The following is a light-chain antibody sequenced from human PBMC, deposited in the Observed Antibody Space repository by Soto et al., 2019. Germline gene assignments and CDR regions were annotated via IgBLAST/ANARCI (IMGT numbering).Light chain of an antibody. CDR3: SSYTSSSTVV. J-gene: IGLJ2*01. V-gene: IGLV2-14*03. CDR2: DVS. CDR1: SSDVGGYNY. Sequence: QSVLTQPASVSGSPGQSITISCTGTSSDVGGYNYVSWYQHHPGKAPKLMIYDVSNRSSGVSNRFSGSKSGNTASLTISGLQAEDEADYYCSSYTSSSTVVFGGGTKLTVL.